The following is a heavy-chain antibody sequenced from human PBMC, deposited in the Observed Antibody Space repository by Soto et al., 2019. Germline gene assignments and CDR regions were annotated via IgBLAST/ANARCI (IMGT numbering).Heavy chain of an antibody. CDR2: IYHSGST. CDR3: ARVSSIGMDV. J-gene: IGHJ6*02. V-gene: IGHV4-30-2*01. Sequence: TSETLSLTCAVSGGSISSGGYSWSWIRQPPGKGLEWIGYIYHSGSTYYNPSLKSRVTISVDRSKNQFSLKLSSVTAADTAVYYCARVSSIGMDVWGQGTTVTIS. CDR1: GGSISSGGYS.